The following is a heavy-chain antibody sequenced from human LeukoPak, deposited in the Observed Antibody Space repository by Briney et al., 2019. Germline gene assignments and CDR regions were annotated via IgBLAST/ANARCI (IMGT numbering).Heavy chain of an antibody. D-gene: IGHD6-6*01. V-gene: IGHV1-69*04. J-gene: IGHJ4*02. CDR2: IIPILGIA. CDR3: ARGTGSYSSSADY. Sequence: SVKVSCKASGGTFSSYAISWVRQAPGQGLEWMGRIIPILGIANYAQKFQGRVTITADKSTSTAYMELSSLRSEDTAVYYCARGTGSYSSSADYWGQGTLVTVSS. CDR1: GGTFSSYA.